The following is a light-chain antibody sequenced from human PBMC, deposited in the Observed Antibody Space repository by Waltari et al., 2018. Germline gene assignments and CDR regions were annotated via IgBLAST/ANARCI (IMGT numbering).Light chain of an antibody. CDR2: GAS. V-gene: IGKV3-15*01. CDR3: QQYNNWPLT. Sequence: ETVMTQSPPTLSVSPGERATLPCSASQSVSSDLAWYQQKPGQAPRLLIYGASTRATGIPGRVSGSRSGTEFTLTISSLQSADFAVYYCQQYNNWPLTFGGGTKVEI. J-gene: IGKJ4*01. CDR1: QSVSSD.